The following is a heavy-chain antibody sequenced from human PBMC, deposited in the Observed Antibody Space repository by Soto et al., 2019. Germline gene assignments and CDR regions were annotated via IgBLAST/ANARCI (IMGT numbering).Heavy chain of an antibody. CDR2: INSDGSTT. CDR3: ARVVQGRYYFDY. Sequence: EVHLVESGGGSVQPGGSLRLSCAGSGFAFSSYWIHWVRQVPGKGLVWVSRINSDGSTTSYADSVRGRFTISRDNAKDTLYLQMNSLRVEDTALYYWARVVQGRYYFDYWGQGTLVTVSS. D-gene: IGHD3-16*02. V-gene: IGHV3-74*01. J-gene: IGHJ4*02. CDR1: GFAFSSYW.